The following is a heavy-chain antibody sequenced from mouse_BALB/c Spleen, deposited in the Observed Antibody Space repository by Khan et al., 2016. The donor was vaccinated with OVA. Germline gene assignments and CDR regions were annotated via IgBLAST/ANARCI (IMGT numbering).Heavy chain of an antibody. CDR3: ASGRLLIGYPDSFVY. CDR1: GYSITSYYA. CDR2: ITYSDST. Sequence: VQLQESGPGLSKPSQSLSLSCTATGYSITSYYARNLIRQLPGNQLEWMAYITYSDSTNYNPTFRSRTTLTRDTSYNQSYMQLNSVTTEDTASYYWASGRLLIGYPDSFVYGAKGTRLT. D-gene: IGHD1-1*01. V-gene: IGHV3-2*02. J-gene: IGHJ2*03.